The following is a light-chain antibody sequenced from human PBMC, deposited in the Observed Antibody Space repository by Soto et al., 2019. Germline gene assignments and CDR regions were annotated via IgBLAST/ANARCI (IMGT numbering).Light chain of an antibody. CDR2: AAS. CDR3: LQFYNFSWT. CDR1: QVIGTD. Sequence: IQMTQSPSSLSASIGDRVHITCLASQVIGTDLAWYQQKPGKAPRLLIFAASNLQSGVPSRFSGSGSGTDFTLTISRLQPEDFATYYCLQFYNFSWTFGQGTKVDIK. V-gene: IGKV1-6*01. J-gene: IGKJ1*01.